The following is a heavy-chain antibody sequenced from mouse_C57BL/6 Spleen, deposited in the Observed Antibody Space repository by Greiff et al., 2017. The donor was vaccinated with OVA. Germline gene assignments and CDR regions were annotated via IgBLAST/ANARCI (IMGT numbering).Heavy chain of an antibody. CDR1: GFTFSDYG. CDR3: ARRSYDYYAMDY. CDR2: ISSGSSTI. J-gene: IGHJ4*01. D-gene: IGHD1-1*01. V-gene: IGHV5-17*01. Sequence: EVMLVESGGGLVKPGGSLKLSCAASGFTFSDYGMHWVRQAPEKGLEWVAYISSGSSTIYYADTVKGRFTISRDNAKNTLFLQMTSLRSEDTAMYYCARRSYDYYAMDYWGQGTSVTVSS.